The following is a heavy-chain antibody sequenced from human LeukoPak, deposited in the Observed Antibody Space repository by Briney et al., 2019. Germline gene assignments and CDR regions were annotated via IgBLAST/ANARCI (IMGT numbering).Heavy chain of an antibody. CDR1: GGSFSGYY. Sequence: SETLSLTCAVYGGSFSGYYWSWLRQPPGKGLEWLGEINHSGSTNYNPSLKSRVTISVDTSKNQFSLKLSSVTAADTAVYYCARGGRYGRPKNYYYYMDVWGKGTTVTVSS. CDR2: INHSGST. D-gene: IGHD2-15*01. J-gene: IGHJ6*03. CDR3: ARGGRYGRPKNYYYYMDV. V-gene: IGHV4-34*01.